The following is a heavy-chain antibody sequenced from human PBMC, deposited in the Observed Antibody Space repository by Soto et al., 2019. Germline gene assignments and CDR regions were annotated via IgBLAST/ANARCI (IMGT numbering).Heavy chain of an antibody. CDR2: ISGTGDYI. D-gene: IGHD3-10*01. Sequence: GGSLRLSCAASGFTFSNYAMSWVRQAPGKGLEWVSGISGTGDYIYYADSVKGRFTISRDNSKNTLYLQMNSLRGEDTAVYYCAKTYYASESRRACDSWGQGTLVTVSS. CDR3: AKTYYASESRRACDS. V-gene: IGHV3-23*01. CDR1: GFTFSNYA. J-gene: IGHJ4*02.